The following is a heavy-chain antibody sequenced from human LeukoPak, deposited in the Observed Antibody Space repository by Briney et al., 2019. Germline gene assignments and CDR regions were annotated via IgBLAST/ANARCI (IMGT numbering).Heavy chain of an antibody. CDR2: IWYDGSNK. CDR3: ARTPCSGGSCYRKYYYYGMDV. D-gene: IGHD2-15*01. V-gene: IGHV3-33*01. CDR1: GFTFSSYG. Sequence: GGSLRLSCAASGFTFSSYGMHWVRQAPGKGLEWVAVIWYDGSNKYYADSVKGRFTISRDNSKNTLYLQMNSLRAEDTAVYYCARTPCSGGSCYRKYYYYGMDVWGQGTTVTVSS. J-gene: IGHJ6*02.